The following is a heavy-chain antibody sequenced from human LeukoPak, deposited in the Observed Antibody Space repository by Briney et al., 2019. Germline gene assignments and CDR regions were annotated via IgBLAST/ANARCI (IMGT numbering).Heavy chain of an antibody. V-gene: IGHV1-69*13. CDR2: IIPIFGTA. D-gene: IGHD2-2*01. CDR3: ARVAPAAQDVG. Sequence: EASVKVSCKVSGYTLTELSMHWVRQAPGKGLEWMGGIIPIFGTANYAQKFQGRVTITADESTSTAYMELSSLRSEDTAVYYCARVAPAAQDVGWGQGTLVTVSS. J-gene: IGHJ4*02. CDR1: GYTLTELS.